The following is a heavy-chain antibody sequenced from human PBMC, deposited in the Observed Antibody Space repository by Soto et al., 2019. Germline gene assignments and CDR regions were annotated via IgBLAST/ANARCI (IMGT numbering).Heavy chain of an antibody. J-gene: IGHJ4*02. Sequence: SGPTLVNPTQTLTLTCTFSGFSLSTTDVGVGWIRQPPGKALEWLALIYWNDDKRYSPSLKSRLTITKDTSKNQVVLTMTDMGPVDTATYYCAHRHPQCSGGRCKSRYFDYWCQGMLVTVSS. V-gene: IGHV2-5*01. D-gene: IGHD2-15*01. CDR2: IYWNDDK. CDR3: AHRHPQCSGGRCKSRYFDY. CDR1: GFSLSTTDVG.